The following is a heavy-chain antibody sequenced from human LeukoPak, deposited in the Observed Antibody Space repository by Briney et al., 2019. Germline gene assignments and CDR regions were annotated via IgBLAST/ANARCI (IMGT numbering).Heavy chain of an antibody. J-gene: IGHJ4*02. Sequence: PSETLSLTCTVSGGSISSGDYYWSWIRQPPGKGLEWIGYIYYSGSTYYNPSLKSRVTISVDTSKNQFSLKLSSVTAADTAVYYCARWCHYDSSGYSARFDYWGQGTLVTVSS. CDR3: ARWCHYDSSGYSARFDY. D-gene: IGHD3-22*01. CDR1: GGSISSGDYY. CDR2: IYYSGST. V-gene: IGHV4-30-4*01.